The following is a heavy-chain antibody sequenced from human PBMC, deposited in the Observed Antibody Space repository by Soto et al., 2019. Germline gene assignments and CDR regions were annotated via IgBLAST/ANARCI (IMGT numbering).Heavy chain of an antibody. CDR2: INPNGGSA. CDR3: ARGGRIRYNWKDGYFDY. Sequence: ASVKVSCKASGYTLSSHYIHWVRQAPGQGLEWMGVINPNGGSASYAQKLQGRVSMTRDTSTGTVYVEVSSLRSEDTAVYYCARGGRIRYNWKDGYFDYWGQGTLVTVSS. V-gene: IGHV1-46*04. CDR1: GYTLSSHY. J-gene: IGHJ4*02. D-gene: IGHD1-1*01.